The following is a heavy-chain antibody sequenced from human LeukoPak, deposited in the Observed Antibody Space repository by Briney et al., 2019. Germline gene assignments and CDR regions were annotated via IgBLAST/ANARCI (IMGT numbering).Heavy chain of an antibody. Sequence: GGSLRLSCAASGFIFSSYEMNWVRQAPGKGLEWVSYISSSGSTRYYADSVKGRFTISRDNSKNTLYLQMNSLRAEDTAVYYCAKIRPPAYDIWGQGTMVTVSS. D-gene: IGHD3-3*02. CDR3: AKIRPPAYDI. CDR2: ISSSGSTR. V-gene: IGHV3-48*03. J-gene: IGHJ3*02. CDR1: GFIFSSYE.